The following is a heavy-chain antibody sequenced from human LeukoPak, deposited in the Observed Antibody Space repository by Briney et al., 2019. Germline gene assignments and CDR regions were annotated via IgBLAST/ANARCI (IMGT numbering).Heavy chain of an antibody. J-gene: IGHJ6*03. D-gene: IGHD6-6*01. V-gene: IGHV1-69*13. Sequence: GASVKVSCKASGGTFSSYAISWVRQAPGQGLEWMGGIIPIFGTANCAQKFQGRVTITADESTSTAYMELSSLRSEDTAVYYCARTPRTSSSSLPGLYYYYYYMDVWGKGTTVTVSS. CDR1: GGTFSSYA. CDR3: ARTPRTSSSSLPGLYYYYYYMDV. CDR2: IIPIFGTA.